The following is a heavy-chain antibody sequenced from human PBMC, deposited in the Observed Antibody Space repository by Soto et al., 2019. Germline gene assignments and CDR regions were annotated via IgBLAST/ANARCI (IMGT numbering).Heavy chain of an antibody. CDR3: ASSPTFMVLTPRDY. D-gene: IGHD2-21*02. V-gene: IGHV3-23*05. CDR2: IGISSTIT. Sequence: EVHFLESGGGLVQPGGSLRLSCATSGLDFSGFSMNWVRQAPGKGLEWVSSIGISSTITYYADSVKGRFTISRDNSKSTLYLQMDSLKVEDTAFYYCASSPTFMVLTPRDYWGQGTLVTVSA. CDR1: GLDFSGFS. J-gene: IGHJ4*02.